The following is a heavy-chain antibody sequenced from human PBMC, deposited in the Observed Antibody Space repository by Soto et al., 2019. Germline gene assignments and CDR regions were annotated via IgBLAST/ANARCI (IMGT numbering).Heavy chain of an antibody. CDR2: ISAYNGNT. CDR3: ARDGPSSLQWELLEAFDI. V-gene: IGHV1-18*04. Sequence: ASVKVSCKASGYTFTSYGISWVRQAPGQGLEWMGWISAYNGNTNYAQKLQGRVTMTTDTSTSTAYMELRSLRSDDTAVYYCARDGPSSLQWELLEAFDIWGQGTMVTVSS. CDR1: GYTFTSYG. D-gene: IGHD1-26*01. J-gene: IGHJ3*02.